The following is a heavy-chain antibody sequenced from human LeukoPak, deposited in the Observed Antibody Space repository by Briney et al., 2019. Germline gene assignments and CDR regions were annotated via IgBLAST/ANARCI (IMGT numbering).Heavy chain of an antibody. CDR3: ALGYTSGWYYFDI. D-gene: IGHD6-19*01. V-gene: IGHV4-39*01. J-gene: IGHJ2*01. CDR2: IYYSGST. Sequence: SSGTLCLTCDVSGSSISSRSYYWGWIRQPPGKGLEWIGTIYYSGSTDYNPSLNRRVTISVDTSNNQFSLKLSSVTAADTAVYYCALGYTSGWYYFDIWGRGTLVTVSS. CDR1: GSSISSRSYY.